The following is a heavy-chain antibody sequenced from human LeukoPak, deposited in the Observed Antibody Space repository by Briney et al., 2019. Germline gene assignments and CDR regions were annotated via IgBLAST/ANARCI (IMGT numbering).Heavy chain of an antibody. V-gene: IGHV3-21*01. Sequence: PGGSLRLSCAAYGFTFTDYSMTWVRQAPGKGLEWVSSISTVSTYTFYSDSVKGRFTISRDNRKNTLYLQMSSLSAEDTAVYYCARDGSGFYYYYYMDVWGRGTAVTVSS. CDR2: ISTVSTYT. CDR1: GFTFTDYS. CDR3: ARDGSGFYYYYYMDV. J-gene: IGHJ6*03. D-gene: IGHD6-25*01.